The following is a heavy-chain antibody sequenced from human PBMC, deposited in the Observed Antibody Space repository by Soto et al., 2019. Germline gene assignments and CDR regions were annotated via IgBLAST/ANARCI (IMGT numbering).Heavy chain of an antibody. J-gene: IGHJ3*02. D-gene: IGHD1-1*01. CDR3: ARVERGTATTVVDAFDI. CDR2: MSHSGGT. CDR1: GGFVTSGSYS. V-gene: IGHV4-34*01. Sequence: QVQLQQWGAGLLKPSETLSLTCAVYGGFVTSGSYSWSWIRQPPGKGLEWIGEMSHSGGTHFNPYLKSRVPISVATSKNQFTLKMSTVTAADTALYYCARVERGTATTVVDAFDIWGPGTMVTVSS.